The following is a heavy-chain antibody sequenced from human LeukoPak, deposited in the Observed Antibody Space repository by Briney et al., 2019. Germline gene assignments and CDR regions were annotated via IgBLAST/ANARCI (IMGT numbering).Heavy chain of an antibody. CDR2: IYSGGST. V-gene: IGHV3-66*01. CDR3: AKDLVYGSGSYPGD. D-gene: IGHD3-10*01. CDR1: GFTVSSNY. J-gene: IGHJ4*02. Sequence: GGSLRLSCAASGFTVSSNYMNWVRQAPGKGLEWVSVIYSGGSTYYADSVKGRFTISRDNSKNTLYLQMNSLRAEDTAVYYCAKDLVYGSGSYPGDWGQGTLVTVSS.